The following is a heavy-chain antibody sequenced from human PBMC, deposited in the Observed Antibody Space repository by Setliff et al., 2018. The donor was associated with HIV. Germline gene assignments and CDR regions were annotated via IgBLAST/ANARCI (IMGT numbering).Heavy chain of an antibody. CDR3: ARGGYCNSDNCDRGRNFDY. CDR1: SGSFTGYY. Sequence: SETLSLTCAVYSGSFTGYYWTWIRQPPGKGLEWIGEINRFGITNYNPSLKSRLTLSVDTSKNQFSLNVNSVTAADTAVYYCARGGYCNSDNCDRGRNFDYWSQGMLVPVSS. V-gene: IGHV4-34*01. J-gene: IGHJ4*02. D-gene: IGHD2-15*01. CDR2: INRFGIT.